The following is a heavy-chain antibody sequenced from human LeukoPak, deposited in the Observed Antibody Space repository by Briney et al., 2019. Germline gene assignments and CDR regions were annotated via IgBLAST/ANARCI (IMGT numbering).Heavy chain of an antibody. CDR1: GFTFSMYD. J-gene: IGHJ4*02. Sequence: GRSLRLSCTTSGFTFSMYDIHWVRQAPGKGLEWVAVIRYDGSNEDYLDSVKGRFTISRDNAKTTLDLQMNSLRAEDTAVYYCARGGGYGFDYPLDYWGQGSLVIVSS. CDR3: ARGGGYGFDYPLDY. CDR2: IRYDGSNE. D-gene: IGHD3-9*01. V-gene: IGHV3-33*01.